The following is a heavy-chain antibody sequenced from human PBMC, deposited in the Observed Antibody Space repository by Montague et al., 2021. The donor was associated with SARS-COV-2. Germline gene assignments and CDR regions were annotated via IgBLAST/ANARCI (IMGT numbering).Heavy chain of an antibody. D-gene: IGHD2-8*01. CDR3: ATITLGYCTNGVCQPPDY. J-gene: IGHJ4*02. Sequence: SETLSLTCTVSGGSISSSSYYWGWIRQPPGKGLEWIGSIYYSGSTYYNPSLESRVTISVDTSKNQFSLKLSSVTAADTAVYYCATITLGYCTNGVCQPPDYWGQGTLVTVSS. V-gene: IGHV4-39*01. CDR2: IYYSGST. CDR1: GGSISSSSYY.